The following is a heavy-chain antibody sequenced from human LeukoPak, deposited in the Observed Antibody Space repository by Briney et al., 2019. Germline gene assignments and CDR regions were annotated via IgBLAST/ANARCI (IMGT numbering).Heavy chain of an antibody. CDR3: ARGWYYYGSGSYYKV. Sequence: SETLSLTCAVYGGSFSGYYWSWIRQPPGKGLEWIGEINHSGSTNYNPSLKSRVTISVDTSKNQFSLKLSSVTAADTAVYYCARGWYYYGSGSYYKVWGQGTLVTVSS. D-gene: IGHD3-10*01. CDR2: INHSGST. CDR1: GGSFSGYY. J-gene: IGHJ4*02. V-gene: IGHV4-34*01.